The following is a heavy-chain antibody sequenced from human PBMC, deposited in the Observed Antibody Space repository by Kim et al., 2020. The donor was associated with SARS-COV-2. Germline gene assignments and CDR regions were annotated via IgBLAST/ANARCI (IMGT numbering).Heavy chain of an antibody. J-gene: IGHJ4*02. D-gene: IGHD1-26*01. CDR2: ISSSSSYT. CDR1: GFTFSDYY. CDR3: ARDRWVGATVYYFDY. Sequence: GGSLRLSCAASGFTFSDYYMSWIRQAPGKGLEWVSYISSSSSYTNYADSVKGRFTISRDNAKNSLYLQMNSLRAEDTAVYYCARDRWVGATVYYFDYWGQRTLVTVSS. V-gene: IGHV3-11*05.